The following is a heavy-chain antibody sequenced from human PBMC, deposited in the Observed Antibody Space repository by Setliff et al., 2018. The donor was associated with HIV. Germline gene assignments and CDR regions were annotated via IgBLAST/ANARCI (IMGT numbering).Heavy chain of an antibody. CDR3: AREVRVVLPAAASGNYYYYYMDV. V-gene: IGHV4-4*07. D-gene: IGHD2-2*01. CDR1: GGSIRSYY. CDR2: IYSSGST. J-gene: IGHJ6*03. Sequence: SETLSLTCTVSGGSIRSYYGSWIRQSAGKGLEWIGRIYSSGSTSYNPSLKSRVTMSVVTSNNQFSLRLSSVTAADTAVYYCAREVRVVLPAAASGNYYYYYMDVWGKGTTVTVSS.